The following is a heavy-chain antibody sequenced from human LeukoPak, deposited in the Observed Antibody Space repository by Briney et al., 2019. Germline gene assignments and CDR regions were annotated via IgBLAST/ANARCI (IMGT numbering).Heavy chain of an antibody. V-gene: IGHV3-49*04. D-gene: IGHD6-13*01. J-gene: IGHJ1*01. CDR1: GFTFGDYA. CDR2: IRSKAYGGTA. CDR3: SSSWAEYFQH. Sequence: GGSLRLSCTASGFTFGDYAMSWVRQAPGKGLEWEGFIRSKAYGGTAEYAASVKGRFTISRDDSKSIAYLQMNSLKTEDTAVYYCSSSWAEYFQHWGQGTLVTVSS.